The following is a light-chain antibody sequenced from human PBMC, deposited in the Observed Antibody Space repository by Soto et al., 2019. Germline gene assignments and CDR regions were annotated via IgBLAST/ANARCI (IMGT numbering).Light chain of an antibody. CDR1: QSISSW. J-gene: IGKJ1*01. CDR3: QQYNSYSGT. V-gene: IGKV1-5*01. CDR2: HAS. Sequence: DIEMTQSPSTLSASVGDRVTISCRASQSISSWLAWYQQKPGRAPDLLIFHASSLESGVPSRFSGSVSGTEFTLTISSLQPEDFATYYCQQYNSYSGTFGQGTKVEIK.